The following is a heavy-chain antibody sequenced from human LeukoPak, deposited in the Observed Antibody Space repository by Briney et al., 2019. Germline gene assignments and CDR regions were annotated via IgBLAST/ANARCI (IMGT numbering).Heavy chain of an antibody. CDR3: ATKYYDFWSGSEADY. V-gene: IGHV4-59*12. D-gene: IGHD3-3*01. Sequence: SETLSLTCTVSGGSISSYYWSWIRQPPGKGLEWIGCIYYSGYTNYKSSLKSRVTISVDTSKNQFSLKLSSVTAADTAVYYCATKYYDFWSGSEADYWGQGTLVTVSS. J-gene: IGHJ4*02. CDR2: IYYSGYT. CDR1: GGSISSYY.